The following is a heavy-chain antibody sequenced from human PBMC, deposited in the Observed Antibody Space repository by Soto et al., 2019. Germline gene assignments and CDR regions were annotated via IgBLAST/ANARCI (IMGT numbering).Heavy chain of an antibody. D-gene: IGHD6-19*01. J-gene: IGHJ3*02. CDR3: ARAVGGTRGAFDI. CDR1: GFPFSDYY. V-gene: IGHV3-11*05. CDR2: ITTSSNGYT. Sequence: QVQLVESGGGLVKPGGSLKLSCAASGFPFSDYYMSWIRQAPGKGLEWVSYITTSSNGYTDYADSVKGRFTISRDNAKNSLYLQMNSLRAEDTAVYYCARAVGGTRGAFDIWGQGTMVTVSS.